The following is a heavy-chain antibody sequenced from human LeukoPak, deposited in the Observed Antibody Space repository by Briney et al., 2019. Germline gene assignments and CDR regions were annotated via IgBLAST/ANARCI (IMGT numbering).Heavy chain of an antibody. Sequence: PGGSLRLSCAASGFTFSSYWMNWARQAPGKGPVWVSRISGDGSRITYADSVRGRFTISRDNAKNTLYLQMNSLRAEDTAVYYCLRNLELSAATLPGFWGQGTLVTVSS. CDR3: LRNLELSAATLPGF. D-gene: IGHD2-15*01. V-gene: IGHV3-74*01. J-gene: IGHJ4*02. CDR1: GFTFSSYW. CDR2: ISGDGSRI.